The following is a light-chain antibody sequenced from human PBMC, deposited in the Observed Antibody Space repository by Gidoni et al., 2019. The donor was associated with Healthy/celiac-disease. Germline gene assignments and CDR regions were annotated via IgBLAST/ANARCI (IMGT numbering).Light chain of an antibody. J-gene: IGKJ4*02. CDR3: LQDYNYPLT. CDR2: AAS. V-gene: IGKV1-6*01. CDR1: QGISND. Sequence: AIKLSQSPSSLSASVGDRVTITCRASQGISNDLGWYQQKAGKAPKLLIYAASSLQSGVTSRFSGSGSGTDFTLTISSRQPEDFATDYCLQDYNYPLTFGGGTKVEIK.